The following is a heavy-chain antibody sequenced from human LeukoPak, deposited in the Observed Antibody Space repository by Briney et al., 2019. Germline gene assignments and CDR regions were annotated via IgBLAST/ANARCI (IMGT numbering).Heavy chain of an antibody. CDR2: IWYDGSNK. V-gene: IGHV3-33*01. D-gene: IGHD3-10*01. CDR3: ARDFYVGSKSYYIGY. J-gene: IGHJ4*01. CDR1: GFTFSTYG. Sequence: PGGSLTLSCAASGFTFSTYGMHWVRQAPGKGLEWVAVIWYDGSNKYYADSVKGRLTISRDNSKNTLYLQMNSLRAEDTAVYYCARDFYVGSKSYYIGYWGHGTLVTVSS.